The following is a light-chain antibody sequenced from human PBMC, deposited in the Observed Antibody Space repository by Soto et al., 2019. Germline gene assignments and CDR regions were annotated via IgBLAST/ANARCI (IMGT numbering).Light chain of an antibody. CDR1: QSALYSSNNKNY. CDR2: WAS. J-gene: IGKJ5*01. CDR3: QQYYSTPIT. V-gene: IGKV4-1*01. Sequence: DIVMAQSPASLAVSLCESPTINCESSQSALYSSNNKNYLAWYQQKPGQPPKLLIYWASTRESGVPDRFSGSGSGTDFTLTISSLQAEDVAVYYCQQYYSTPITFGQGTRLENK.